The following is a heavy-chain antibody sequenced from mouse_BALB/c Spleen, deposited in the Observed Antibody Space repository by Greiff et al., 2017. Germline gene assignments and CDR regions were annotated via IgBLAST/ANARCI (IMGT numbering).Heavy chain of an antibody. CDR2: ISSGGGST. CDR1: GFAFSSYD. J-gene: IGHJ2*01. CDR3: ARLPLHYSFFDY. V-gene: IGHV5-12-1*01. D-gene: IGHD1-2*01. Sequence: EVQLVESGGGLVKPGGSLKLSCAASGFAFSSYDMSWVRQTPEKRLEWVAYISSGGGSTYYPDTVKGRFTISRDNAKNTLYLQMSSLKSEDTAMYYCARLPLHYSFFDYWGQGTTLTVSS.